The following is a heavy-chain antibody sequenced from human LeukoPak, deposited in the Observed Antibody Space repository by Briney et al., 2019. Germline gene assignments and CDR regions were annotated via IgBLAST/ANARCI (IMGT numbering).Heavy chain of an antibody. CDR3: AKGENWNYEDYFDY. Sequence: PGGSLRLSCAASGFTFDDYAMHWVRHAPGKGLEWVSGISWNSGSIGYADSVKGRFTISRDNAKNSLYLQMNSLRAEDTALYYCAKGENWNYEDYFDYWGQGTLVTVSS. D-gene: IGHD1-7*01. V-gene: IGHV3-9*01. CDR1: GFTFDDYA. CDR2: ISWNSGSI. J-gene: IGHJ4*02.